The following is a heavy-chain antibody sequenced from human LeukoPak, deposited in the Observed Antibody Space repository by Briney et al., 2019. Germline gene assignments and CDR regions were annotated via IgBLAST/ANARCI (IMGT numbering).Heavy chain of an antibody. Sequence: SETLSLTCTVSGGSISSYYWSWIRQPPGKGLEWIGYIYYSGSTNYNPSLKSRVTISVDTSKNQFSLKLSFVTAADTAVYYCARARYYYDSSGYSYGMDVWGQGTTVTVSS. D-gene: IGHD3-22*01. CDR1: GGSISSYY. CDR2: IYYSGST. V-gene: IGHV4-59*01. CDR3: ARARYYYDSSGYSYGMDV. J-gene: IGHJ6*02.